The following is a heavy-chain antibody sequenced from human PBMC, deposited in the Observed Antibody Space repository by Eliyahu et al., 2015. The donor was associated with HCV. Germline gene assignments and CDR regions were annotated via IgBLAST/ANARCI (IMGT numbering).Heavy chain of an antibody. CDR2: IYFTGST. CDR3: ARRVGNWFDP. Sequence: QVQMQESGPGLVKPSETLSLTCTVSGGSISRSSYYWGWIRQPPGKGLEWIGSIYFTGSTYYNPSLKSRVTIHVDTSKNQFSLKVSSVIAADTAVYYCARRVGNWFDPWGQGTLVTVSS. V-gene: IGHV4-39*01. J-gene: IGHJ5*02. CDR1: GGSISRSSYY.